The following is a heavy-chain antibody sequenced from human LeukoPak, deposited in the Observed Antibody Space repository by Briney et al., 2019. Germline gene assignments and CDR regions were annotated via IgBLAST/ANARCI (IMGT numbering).Heavy chain of an antibody. Sequence: GGDLRLSCPACGFTFSIYWMTWVRQAPGKGLEWVANIKEDGSVKYYVDSVKGRFTISRDNAKKSLYLQMNNLRGEDTAVYFCARRWKLSLDVWGQGTTVTVSS. D-gene: IGHD5-24*01. CDR1: GFTFSIYW. CDR3: ARRWKLSLDV. V-gene: IGHV3-7*01. J-gene: IGHJ6*02. CDR2: IKEDGSVK.